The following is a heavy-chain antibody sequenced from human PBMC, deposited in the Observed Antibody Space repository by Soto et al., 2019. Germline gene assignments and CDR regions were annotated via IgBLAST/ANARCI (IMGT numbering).Heavy chain of an antibody. J-gene: IGHJ6*03. D-gene: IGHD6-13*01. V-gene: IGHV3-33*01. CDR2: IWYDGSNK. CDR3: ARDRSSSWYSGYYYYMDV. Sequence: GGSLRLSCAASGLTFSSYGMHWVRQAPGKGLEWVAVIWYDGSNKYYADSVKGRFTISRDNSKNTLYLQMNSLRAEDTAVYYCARDRSSSWYSGYYYYMDVWGKGTTVTVSS. CDR1: GLTFSSYG.